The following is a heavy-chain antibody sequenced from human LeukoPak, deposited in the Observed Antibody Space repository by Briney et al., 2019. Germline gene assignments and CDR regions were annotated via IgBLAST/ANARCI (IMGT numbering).Heavy chain of an antibody. Sequence: GASVKVSCKASGYTFTSYGISWVRQAPGQALEWMGWISAYNGNTNYAQKLQGRVTMTTDTSTSTAYMELRSLRSEDTAVYYCARAHYHDYGDQGGAFDIWGQGTMVTVSS. V-gene: IGHV1-18*01. D-gene: IGHD4-17*01. CDR2: ISAYNGNT. J-gene: IGHJ3*02. CDR3: ARAHYHDYGDQGGAFDI. CDR1: GYTFTSYG.